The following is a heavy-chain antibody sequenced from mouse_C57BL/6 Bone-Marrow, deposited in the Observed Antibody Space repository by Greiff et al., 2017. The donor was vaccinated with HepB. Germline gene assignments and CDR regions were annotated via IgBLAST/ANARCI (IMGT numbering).Heavy chain of an antibody. CDR3: AKRRDDYSYFDY. D-gene: IGHD2-4*01. V-gene: IGHV1-50*01. CDR2: IDPSDSYT. Sequence: QVQLQQPGAELVKPGASVKLSCKASGYTFTSYWMQWVKQRPGQGLEWIGEIDPSDSYTNYNQKFKGKATLTVDTSSSTAYMQLSSLTSEDSAVYYCAKRRDDYSYFDYWGQGTTLTVSS. CDR1: GYTFTSYW. J-gene: IGHJ2*01.